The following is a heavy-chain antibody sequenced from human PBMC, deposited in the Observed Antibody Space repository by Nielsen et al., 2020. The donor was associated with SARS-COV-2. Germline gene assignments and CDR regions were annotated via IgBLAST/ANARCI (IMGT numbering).Heavy chain of an antibody. Sequence: ASVKVSCKASGYTFTSYYMHWVRQAPGQGLEWMGIINPSGGSTSYAQKFQGRVTMTRDTSTSTVYMELSSLRSEDTAVYYCATYREIAGYFDYWGQGTLVTVSS. CDR2: INPSGGST. J-gene: IGHJ4*02. D-gene: IGHD5-24*01. CDR1: GYTFTSYY. CDR3: ATYREIAGYFDY. V-gene: IGHV1-46*01.